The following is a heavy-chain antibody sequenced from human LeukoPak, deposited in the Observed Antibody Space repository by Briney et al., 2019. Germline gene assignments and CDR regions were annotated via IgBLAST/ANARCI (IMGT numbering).Heavy chain of an antibody. CDR2: INPNSGGT. CDR3: ARAARTVTYYYDSSGYYL. J-gene: IGHJ5*02. D-gene: IGHD3-22*01. Sequence: ASVKVSCKASGYTFTGYYMHWVRQAPGQGLEWMGWINPNSGGTNYAQKFQGRVTMTRDTSISTAYMELSRLRSDDTAVYYCARAARTVTYYYDSSGYYLWGQGTLVTVSS. V-gene: IGHV1-2*02. CDR1: GYTFTGYY.